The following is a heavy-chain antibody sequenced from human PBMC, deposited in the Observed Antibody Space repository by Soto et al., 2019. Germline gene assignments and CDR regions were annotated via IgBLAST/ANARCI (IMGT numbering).Heavy chain of an antibody. V-gene: IGHV1-3*01. CDR3: ARDHSVGYSGYDLRVCPGY. J-gene: IGHJ4*02. CDR1: GYTFTSYA. D-gene: IGHD5-12*01. CDR2: INAGNGNT. Sequence: ASVKVYCKASGYTFTSYAMHWVRQAPGQKLEWMGWINAGNGNTKYSQKFQGRVTITRDTSASTAYMELSSLRSEDTAVYYCARDHSVGYSGYDLRVCPGYWGQGTLVTVSS.